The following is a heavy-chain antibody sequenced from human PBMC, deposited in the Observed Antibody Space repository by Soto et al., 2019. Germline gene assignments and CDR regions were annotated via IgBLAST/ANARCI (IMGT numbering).Heavy chain of an antibody. CDR2: VYYIGAT. CDR1: GDSVSNTKFY. CDR3: ASWRYDSGNYFDF. D-gene: IGHD3-10*01. V-gene: IGHV4-39*01. Sequence: QLRLLESGPGLVKPSETLSLTCSVSGDSVSNTKFYWGWVRQPPGKGLEWIARVYYIGATYYNPSLKSRLTISLDTTKYQFFLKLSYVTAADTAVYYCASWRYDSGNYFDFWGQGTLVTVSS. J-gene: IGHJ4*02.